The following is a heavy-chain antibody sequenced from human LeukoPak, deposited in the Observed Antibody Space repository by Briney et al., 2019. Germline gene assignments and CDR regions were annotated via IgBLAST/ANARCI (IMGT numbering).Heavy chain of an antibody. V-gene: IGHV3-20*04. D-gene: IGHD3-16*01. CDR3: ARGVGARGDC. Sequence: GGSLRLSCAASGFTFDDYGMSWVRQAPGKGLEWVSGINWNGGSTGYADSVKGRFTIPRDNAKNALYLQMNGLRGEDMALYYWARGVGARGDCWRQGTLVTVSS. CDR2: INWNGGST. CDR1: GFTFDDYG. J-gene: IGHJ4*02.